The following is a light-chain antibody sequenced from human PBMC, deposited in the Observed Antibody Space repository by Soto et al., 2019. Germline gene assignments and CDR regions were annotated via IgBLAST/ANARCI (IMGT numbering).Light chain of an antibody. Sequence: EMVLTQSPGTLSLSPGDRATLSCRASQSVSNDYVAWVQQKPGQTPRLLIYSVSSRATGIPDRFSGSGSGTDFTLTIGSLQAEDVAVYYCQQYFNTPLTFGQGTKVDIK. J-gene: IGKJ1*01. V-gene: IGKV3-20*01. CDR1: QSVSNDY. CDR2: SVS. CDR3: QQYFNTPLT.